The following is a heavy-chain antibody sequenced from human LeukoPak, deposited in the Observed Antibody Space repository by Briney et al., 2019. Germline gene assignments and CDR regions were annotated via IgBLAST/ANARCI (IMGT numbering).Heavy chain of an antibody. Sequence: PGGSLRLSCAASGFTFSSYTMNWVRQAPGKGLEWVSSITSSSSYIYYADSVKGRFTISRDNSKNTLYLQMNSLRAEDTAVYYCARENYDSSGYYYLYWYFDLWGRGTLVTVSS. CDR1: GFTFSSYT. CDR3: ARENYDSSGYYYLYWYFDL. D-gene: IGHD3-22*01. V-gene: IGHV3-21*01. J-gene: IGHJ2*01. CDR2: ITSSSSYI.